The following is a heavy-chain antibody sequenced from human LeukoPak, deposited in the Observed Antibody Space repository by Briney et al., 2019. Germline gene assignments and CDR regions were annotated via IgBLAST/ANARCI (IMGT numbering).Heavy chain of an antibody. Sequence: GGSLRLSCVASGFTFSNYEMNWVRQAPGKGLEWVSYISSSGSTIYYADSVKGRFTISRDNAKNSLFLQMNSLRAEDTAVYYCAMRYNWNFSHDWGQGTLVTVSS. CDR1: GFTFSNYE. CDR2: ISSSGSTI. J-gene: IGHJ4*02. CDR3: AMRYNWNFSHD. V-gene: IGHV3-48*03. D-gene: IGHD1-7*01.